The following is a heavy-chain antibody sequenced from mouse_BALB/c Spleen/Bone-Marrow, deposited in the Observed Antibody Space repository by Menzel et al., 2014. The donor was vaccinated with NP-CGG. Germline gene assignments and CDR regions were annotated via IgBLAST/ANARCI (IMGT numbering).Heavy chain of an antibody. J-gene: IGHJ2*02. V-gene: IGHV6-6*02. Sequence: EVKLMESGGGLVQPGGSMKLSCVASGFTFSNYWMNWVRQSPEKGLEWVAEIRLKSNNYATQYAESVKGRFTISRDDSKNSVYLQMNNLRAEDTGIYYCTRVLRLLDYWCQGTSLTVSS. CDR3: TRVLRLLDY. D-gene: IGHD1-2*01. CDR2: IRLKSNNYAT. CDR1: GFTFSNYW.